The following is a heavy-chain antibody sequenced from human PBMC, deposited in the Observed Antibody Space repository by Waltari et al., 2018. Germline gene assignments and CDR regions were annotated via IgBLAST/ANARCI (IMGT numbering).Heavy chain of an antibody. CDR2: VNSAGNS. J-gene: IGHJ4*02. D-gene: IGHD6-25*01. CDR3: VREAYLAAGFDF. CDR1: GFAVGGNF. Sequence: EVQLVETGGGFIQPGGSLRVSCAAAGFAVGGNFMHWVRQAPGKGLEWVSLVNSAGNSFYADAVKGRFTISRDTSKNTLYLQMNSLRVEDTAMYYCVREAYLAAGFDFWGQGTPVTVSS. V-gene: IGHV3-53*02.